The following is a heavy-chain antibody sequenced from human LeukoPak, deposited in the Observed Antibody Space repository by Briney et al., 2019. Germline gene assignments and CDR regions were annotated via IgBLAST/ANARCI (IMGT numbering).Heavy chain of an antibody. CDR1: GFTFNDYA. CDR2: ISWNSRSI. D-gene: IGHD5-18*01. V-gene: IGHV3-9*03. CDR3: ARESQYSYGPEGY. J-gene: IGHJ4*02. Sequence: GGSLRLSCATSGFTFNDYAMYWVRQAPGKGLEWVSGISWNSRSIAYADSVKGRFTISRDNAKNSLYLQMNSLRAEDMALYYCARESQYSYGPEGYWGQGTLVTVSS.